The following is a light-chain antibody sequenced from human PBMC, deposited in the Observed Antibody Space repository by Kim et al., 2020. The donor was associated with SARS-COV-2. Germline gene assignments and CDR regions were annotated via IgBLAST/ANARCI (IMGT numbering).Light chain of an antibody. CDR2: DNN. Sequence: QSVLTQPPSVSAAPGQKVSIPCSGGSSNIGNNYVSWYQQFPGTAPKLLIYDNNKRPSGIPDRFSGSKSGTSATLGITGLQTGDEADYYCGTWDSSLGAVVFGGGTQLTVL. V-gene: IGLV1-51*01. CDR3: GTWDSSLGAVV. CDR1: SSNIGNNY. J-gene: IGLJ3*02.